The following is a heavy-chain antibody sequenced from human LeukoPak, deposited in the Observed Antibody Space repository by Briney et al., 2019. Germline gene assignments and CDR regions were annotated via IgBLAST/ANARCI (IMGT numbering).Heavy chain of an antibody. D-gene: IGHD5-18*01. J-gene: IGHJ4*02. CDR1: GFIFSDYS. V-gene: IGHV3-48*01. Sequence: GGSLRLSCEGSGFIFSDYSMSWVRQAPGKGLEWLSFISTSSNTIYYADSVRGRFTVSGDNGNNLLFLQMTGLRAEDTAAYYCARGAAHSYGYFSDYWGQGILVAVSS. CDR2: ISTSSNTI. CDR3: ARGAAHSYGYFSDY.